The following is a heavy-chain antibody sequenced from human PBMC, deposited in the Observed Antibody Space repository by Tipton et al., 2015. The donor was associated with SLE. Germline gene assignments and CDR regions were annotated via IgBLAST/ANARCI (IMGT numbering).Heavy chain of an antibody. D-gene: IGHD3-16*01. CDR2: INHSGST. J-gene: IGHJ4*02. CDR3: AWGELYSLFDY. V-gene: IGHV4-34*01. Sequence: TLSLTCAVYGGSFSGYYWSWIRQPPGKGLEWIGEINHSGSTNYNPSLKSRVTISVDTSKNQFSLKLSSVTAADTAVYYCAWGELYSLFDYWGQGTLVTVSS. CDR1: GGSFSGYY.